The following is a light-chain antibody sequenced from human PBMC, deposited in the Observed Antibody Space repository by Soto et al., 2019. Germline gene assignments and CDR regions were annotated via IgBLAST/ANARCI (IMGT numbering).Light chain of an antibody. Sequence: EIVLTQSPGTLSLSPGERATLSCRASQRVSSSYLAWYQQKPGQAPRLLIYGASSRATGIPDRFSGSGSGTDFTLTISRLEPEDFAVDYCQQYGSSPPWTFGQGTKVEIK. V-gene: IGKV3-20*01. J-gene: IGKJ1*01. CDR2: GAS. CDR3: QQYGSSPPWT. CDR1: QRVSSSY.